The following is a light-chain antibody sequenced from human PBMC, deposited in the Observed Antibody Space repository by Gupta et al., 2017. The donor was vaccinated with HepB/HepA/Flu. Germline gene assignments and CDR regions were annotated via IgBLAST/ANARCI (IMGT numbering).Light chain of an antibody. CDR2: WAS. V-gene: IGKV4-1*01. CDR3: QQYFSTWCS. CDR1: QSVFYTPNNKNY. Sequence: DIVMTQSPDSLAVSLGERATINCKASQSVFYTPNNKNYLAWYQQKPGQPPKLLIYWASTRESGVPDRFSGSGSGTDFTLTISSLQAEDVAVYYCQQYFSTWCSFGQGTKLEIK. J-gene: IGKJ2*04.